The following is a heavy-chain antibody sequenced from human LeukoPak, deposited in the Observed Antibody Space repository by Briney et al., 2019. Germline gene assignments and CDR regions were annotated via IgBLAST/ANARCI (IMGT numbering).Heavy chain of an antibody. CDR1: GFTFSSYW. CDR3: ARGTIAAAGYYYFDY. J-gene: IGHJ4*02. Sequence: PGGSLRLSCAASGFTFSSYWMSWVRQAPGKGLEWXANIKQDGSEKYYVDSVKGRFTISRDNAKNSLYLQMNSLRAEDTAVYYCARGTIAAAGYYYFDYWGQGTQVTVSS. V-gene: IGHV3-7*04. CDR2: IKQDGSEK. D-gene: IGHD6-13*01.